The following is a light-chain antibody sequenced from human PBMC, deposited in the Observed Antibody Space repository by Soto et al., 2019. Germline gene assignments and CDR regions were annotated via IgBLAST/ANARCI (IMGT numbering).Light chain of an antibody. CDR2: SNY. CDR3: SAWDASLNGYV. J-gene: IGLJ1*01. V-gene: IGLV1-44*01. Sequence: QSVLTQPPSASGTPGQRVTISCSGSSSNIGSKTVNWYQQLPGTAPKLLIYSNYQRPSGVPDRFSGSKSGTSASLAISGLQSEDEADYYCSAWDASLNGYVFGTVTKLTVL. CDR1: SSNIGSKT.